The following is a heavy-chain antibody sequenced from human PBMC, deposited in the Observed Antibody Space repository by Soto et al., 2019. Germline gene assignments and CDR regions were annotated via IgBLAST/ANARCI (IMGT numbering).Heavy chain of an antibody. V-gene: IGHV3-53*04. D-gene: IGHD2-15*01. CDR2: IYSGGET. CDR1: GFTVSSNY. Sequence: EVQLVESGGGLVQPGGSLRLSCAASGFTVSSNYMSWVRQAPGKGLECVSVIYSGGETYYSDSVKGRFTISRHSSKNTLYLQMNSLRTEDTAVYYCAKNTEDSSAYFQHWGQGTLVTVSS. J-gene: IGHJ1*01. CDR3: AKNTEDSSAYFQH.